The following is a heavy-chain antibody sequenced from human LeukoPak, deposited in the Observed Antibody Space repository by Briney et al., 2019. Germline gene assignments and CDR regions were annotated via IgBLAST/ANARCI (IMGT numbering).Heavy chain of an antibody. J-gene: IGHJ4*02. D-gene: IGHD3-3*01. CDR3: ARLHEAPFGVVAS. V-gene: IGHV4-39*01. Sequence: PSETLSLTCTVSGGSISNRDYYWGWIRQPPGKGLEWIASIYYDESNHYNPSLRSRVTMSVDTTKNQFSLKLSSVTAADTAVYYCARLHEAPFGVVASWGPGTLVTVSS. CDR2: IYYDESN. CDR1: GGSISNRDYY.